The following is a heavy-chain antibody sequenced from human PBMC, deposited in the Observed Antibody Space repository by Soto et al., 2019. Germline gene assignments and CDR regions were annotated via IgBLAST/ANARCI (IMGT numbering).Heavy chain of an antibody. Sequence: SETLSLTCTVSCGPISSSNWWSWVRQPPGKGLEWIGEVYHSGSTNYNPSLKSRVTISVDKSKNQFSLKLNSVTAADTAVYYCARGWGIAAAGSDYWGRGTLVTVSS. CDR1: CGPISSSNW. CDR3: ARGWGIAAAGSDY. CDR2: VYHSGST. D-gene: IGHD6-13*01. J-gene: IGHJ4*02. V-gene: IGHV4-4*02.